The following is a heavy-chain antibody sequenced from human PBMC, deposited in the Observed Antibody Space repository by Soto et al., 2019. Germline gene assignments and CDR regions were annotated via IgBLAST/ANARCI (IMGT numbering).Heavy chain of an antibody. V-gene: IGHV1-3*01. CDR1: GYTFTSYA. Sequence: GASVKVSCKASGYTFTSYAMHWVRQAPGQRLEWMGWINAGNGNTKYSQKFQGRVTITRDTSASTAYMELSSLRSEDTAVYYCARVRGITIFLLFEGTVPDYGMDVWGQGTTVTVSS. CDR3: ARVRGITIFLLFEGTVPDYGMDV. J-gene: IGHJ6*02. CDR2: INAGNGNT. D-gene: IGHD3-3*01.